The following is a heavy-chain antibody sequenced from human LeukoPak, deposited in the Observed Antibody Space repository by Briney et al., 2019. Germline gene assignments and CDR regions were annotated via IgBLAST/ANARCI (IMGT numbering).Heavy chain of an antibody. CDR3: VRELPPVVQYYFDH. CDR1: GFTFSSYS. V-gene: IGHV3-33*08. Sequence: PGGSLRLSCAASGFTFSSYSMNWVRQAPGKGLEWVAVIWYDGSNIYYADSVKGRFTISRDNSRNTLYLQMNSLRAEDTAVYYCVRELPPVVQYYFDHWGPGTLVTVS. CDR2: IWYDGSNI. D-gene: IGHD2-21*01. J-gene: IGHJ4*02.